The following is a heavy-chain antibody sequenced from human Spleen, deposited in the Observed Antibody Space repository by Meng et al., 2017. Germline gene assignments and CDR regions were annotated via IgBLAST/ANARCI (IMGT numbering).Heavy chain of an antibody. D-gene: IGHD4-11*01. Sequence: QGRLQRWGAGLLKPPEALSLTCVVSGGSFSDYYWSWIRQPPGKGLEWIGEINHSGSTNYNPSLESRATISVDTSQNNLSLKLSSVTAADSAVYYCARGPTTMAHDFDYWGQGTLVTVSS. J-gene: IGHJ4*02. CDR3: ARGPTTMAHDFDY. V-gene: IGHV4-34*01. CDR1: GGSFSDYY. CDR2: INHSGST.